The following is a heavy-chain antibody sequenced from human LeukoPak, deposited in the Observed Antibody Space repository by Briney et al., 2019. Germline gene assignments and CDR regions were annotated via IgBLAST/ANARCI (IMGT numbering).Heavy chain of an antibody. V-gene: IGHV4-59*01. CDR2: IYYSGST. CDR1: GGSISSYY. D-gene: IGHD3-22*01. CDR3: ARERLGYYDRSGLDY. J-gene: IGHJ4*02. Sequence: SETLSLTCTVSGGSISSYYWNWIRQPPGKGLEWVGYIYYSGSTNYNPSLKSRVTTSVDTSKNQFSLKLSSVTAADTAVYYCARERLGYYDRSGLDYWGQGTLVTVSS.